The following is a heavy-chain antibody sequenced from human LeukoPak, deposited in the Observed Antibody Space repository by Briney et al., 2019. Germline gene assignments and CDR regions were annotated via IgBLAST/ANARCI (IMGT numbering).Heavy chain of an antibody. CDR1: GGSITTYY. V-gene: IGHV4-59*01. Sequence: KTSETLSLTCTVSGGSITTYYWSWIRPTPEKGLECIGYIYYSGSTNYNPSLKSRVTISVDTSKNQFSLKLSSVTAADTAVYYCARSPGRFCSGGSCYSSHYFDYWGQGTLVTVSS. J-gene: IGHJ4*02. D-gene: IGHD2-15*01. CDR2: IYYSGST. CDR3: ARSPGRFCSGGSCYSSHYFDY.